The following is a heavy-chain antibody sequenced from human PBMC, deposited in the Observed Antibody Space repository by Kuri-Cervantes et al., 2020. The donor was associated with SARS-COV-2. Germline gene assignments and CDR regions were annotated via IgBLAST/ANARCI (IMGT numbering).Heavy chain of an antibody. CDR3: ASLWFGELFYDY. Sequence: LSLTCAASGFTVSSNYMSWVRQAPGKGLEWVSVIYSGGSTYYADSVKGRFTISRHNSKNTLYLQMNSLRAEDTAVYYCASLWFGELFYDYWGQGTLVTVSS. CDR1: GFTVSSNY. CDR2: IYSGGST. D-gene: IGHD3-10*01. V-gene: IGHV3-53*04. J-gene: IGHJ4*02.